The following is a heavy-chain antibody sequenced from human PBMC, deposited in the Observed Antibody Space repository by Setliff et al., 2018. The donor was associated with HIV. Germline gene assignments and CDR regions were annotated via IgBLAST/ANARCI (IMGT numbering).Heavy chain of an antibody. CDR1: GYRFSNHF. CDR2: INPSDGTT. D-gene: IGHD4-4*01. J-gene: IGHJ4*02. V-gene: IGHV1-46*01. CDR3: VKEYHTEVTDTRVANYFDY. Sequence: GASVKVSCKSSGYRFSNHFMHWVRQAPGQGLEYMGIINPSDGTTDYTQKFQDRVTMTSDTSTSTVYMELRSLRSEDTAIYYCVKEYHTEVTDTRVANYFDYWGQGTLVTVSS.